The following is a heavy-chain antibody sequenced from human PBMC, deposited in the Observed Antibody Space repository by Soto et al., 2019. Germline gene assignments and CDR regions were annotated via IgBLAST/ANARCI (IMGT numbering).Heavy chain of an antibody. J-gene: IGHJ3*01. D-gene: IGHD6-19*01. CDR3: VREDSAWDSRGSFDF. CDR1: RFTFSNYA. CDR2: ISGSGGSA. Sequence: EVQLVESGGGLVQPGGSLRLSCAASRFTFSNYAMNWVRQAPGKGLEWVSVISGSGGSASYADSVQGRFTISRDNSKNTLYLQMNSLRAEDTAIYYCVREDSAWDSRGSFDFWGRGTMVTVS. V-gene: IGHV3-23*04.